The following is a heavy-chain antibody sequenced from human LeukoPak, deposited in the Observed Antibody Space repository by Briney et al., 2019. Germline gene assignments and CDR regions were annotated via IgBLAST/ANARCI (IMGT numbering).Heavy chain of an antibody. CDR3: ARLSLGYGDVFDI. CDR2: VYPGDSDT. D-gene: IGHD5-12*01. CDR1: GYSFTTYW. V-gene: IGHV5-51*01. Sequence: GESLKISCQGSGYSFTTYWVGWVRQMPGKGLEWMGIVYPGDSDTRYSPSFEGQVTISVDKSISTAYLQWRSLKASDTAMYYCARLSLGYGDVFDIWGQGTMVTVSS. J-gene: IGHJ3*02.